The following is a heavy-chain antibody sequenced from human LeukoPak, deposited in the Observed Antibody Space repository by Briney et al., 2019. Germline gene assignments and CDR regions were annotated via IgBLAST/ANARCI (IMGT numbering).Heavy chain of an antibody. Sequence: PSETLSLTCTVSGGSISSYYWSWIRQPPGKGLEWIGYIYYSGSTNYNPSLKSRVTISVDTSKNQFSLKLSSVTAADTAVYYCARATYYDFWSGYYDGDYYYYYMDVWGKGTTVTVSS. D-gene: IGHD3-3*01. CDR1: GGSISSYY. J-gene: IGHJ6*03. V-gene: IGHV4-59*01. CDR3: ARATYYDFWSGYYDGDYYYYYMDV. CDR2: IYYSGST.